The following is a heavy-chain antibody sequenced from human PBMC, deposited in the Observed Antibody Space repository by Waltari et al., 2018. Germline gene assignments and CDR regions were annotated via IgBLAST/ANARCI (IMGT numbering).Heavy chain of an antibody. CDR1: GGTFSSYA. CDR3: AKDSSGWYGWFDP. Sequence: QVQLVQSGAAVKKPGSSVKFSCKASGGTFSSYAISWVRQAPGQGLEWMGGIIPILGIANYAQKFQGRVTITADKSTSTAYMELSSLRSEDTAVYYCAKDSSGWYGWFDPWGQGTLVTVSS. J-gene: IGHJ5*02. D-gene: IGHD6-19*01. CDR2: IIPILGIA. V-gene: IGHV1-69*10.